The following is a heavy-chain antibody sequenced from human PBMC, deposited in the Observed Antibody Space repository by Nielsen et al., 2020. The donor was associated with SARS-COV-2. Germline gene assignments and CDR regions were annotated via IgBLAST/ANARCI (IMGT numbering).Heavy chain of an antibody. Sequence: GGSLRLSCAASEFIFSSYAMSWVRQAPGKGLEWVSSIGTSGGNSYYSDSVKGRFTISRDISKNTLFLQMNSLRAEDTALYYCTTRTFYLDYWGQGTLVTVSS. CDR3: TTRTFYLDY. CDR1: EFIFSSYA. V-gene: IGHV3-23*01. D-gene: IGHD1-1*01. CDR2: IGTSGGNS. J-gene: IGHJ4*02.